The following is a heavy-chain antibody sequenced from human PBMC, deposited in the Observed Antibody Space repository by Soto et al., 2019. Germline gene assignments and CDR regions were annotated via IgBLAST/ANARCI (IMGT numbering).Heavy chain of an antibody. CDR3: AREDRIWMTTVTYFDY. CDR2: IYHSGST. J-gene: IGHJ4*02. Sequence: QVQLQESGPGLVKPSGTLSLTCAVSGGSISSSNWWSWVRQPPGKGLEWIGEIYHSGSTNYNPSLNSRVTISVDKSKNQFSLKLSSVTAADTAVYYCAREDRIWMTTVTYFDYWGQGTLVTVSS. D-gene: IGHD4-17*01. V-gene: IGHV4-4*02. CDR1: GGSISSSNW.